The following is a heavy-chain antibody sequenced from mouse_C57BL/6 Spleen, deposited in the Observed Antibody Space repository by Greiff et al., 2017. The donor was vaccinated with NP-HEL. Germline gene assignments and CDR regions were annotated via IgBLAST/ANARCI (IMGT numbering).Heavy chain of an antibody. J-gene: IGHJ2*01. CDR3: ARAVYYYGTFDY. V-gene: IGHV5-16*01. Sequence: EVQRVESEGGLVQPGSSMKLSCTASGFTFSDYYMAWVRQVPEKGLEWVANINYDGSSTYYLDSLKSRFIISRDNAKNILYLQMSSLKSEDTATYYCARAVYYYGTFDYWGQGTTLTVSS. D-gene: IGHD1-1*01. CDR1: GFTFSDYY. CDR2: INYDGSST.